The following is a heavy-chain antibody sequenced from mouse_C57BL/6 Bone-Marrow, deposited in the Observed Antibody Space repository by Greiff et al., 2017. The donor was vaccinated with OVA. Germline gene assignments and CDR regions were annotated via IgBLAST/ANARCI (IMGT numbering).Heavy chain of an antibody. CDR3: ATMGSSLYYFDY. D-gene: IGHD1-1*01. J-gene: IGHJ2*01. V-gene: IGHV1-20*01. CDR2: INPYNGDT. Sequence: EVNVVESGPELVKPGDSVKISCKASGYSFTGYFMNWVMQSHGKSLEWIGRINPYNGDTFYNQKFKGKATLTVDKSSSTAHMELRSLTSEDSAAYYCATMGSSLYYFDYWGQGTTLTVSS. CDR1: GYSFTGYF.